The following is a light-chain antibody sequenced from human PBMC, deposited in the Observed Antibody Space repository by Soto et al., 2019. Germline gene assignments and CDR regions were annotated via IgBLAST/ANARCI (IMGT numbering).Light chain of an antibody. CDR2: EVS. Sequence: QSALTQPASVSGSPGQSVTISCTGTSSDVGSYNLVSWYQQHPGKANKLMIYEVSKRPSGVSNSFSGSKSGNTASLTFSGLQAEDEADYYFCSYAGSSTLVFGGGTKLTVL. CDR3: CSYAGSSTLV. J-gene: IGLJ3*02. V-gene: IGLV2-23*02. CDR1: SSDVGSYNL.